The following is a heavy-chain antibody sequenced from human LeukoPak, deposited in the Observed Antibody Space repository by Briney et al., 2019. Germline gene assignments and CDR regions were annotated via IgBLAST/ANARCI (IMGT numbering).Heavy chain of an antibody. CDR2: IYYSGST. CDR3: ARGRDTVRRNNYFDY. CDR1: GGSISSSSYY. D-gene: IGHD5-18*01. V-gene: IGHV4-39*01. J-gene: IGHJ4*02. Sequence: PSETLSLTCTVSGGSISSSSYYWGWIRQPPGKGLEWIGSIYYSGSTYYNPSLKSRVTISVDTSKNQFSLKLSSVTAADTAVYYCARGRDTVRRNNYFDYWGQGTLVTVSS.